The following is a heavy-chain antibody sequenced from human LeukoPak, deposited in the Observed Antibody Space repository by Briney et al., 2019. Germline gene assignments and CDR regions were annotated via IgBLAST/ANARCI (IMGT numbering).Heavy chain of an antibody. V-gene: IGHV1-8*02. CDR2: MNPNSGNT. CDR3: ARVGGDDYCSGGSCYSFDI. Sequence: GASVKVSCKASGYTFTSYGINWVRQATGQGLEWMGWMNPNSGNTGYAQKFQGRVTMTRNTSISTAYMELSSLRSEDTAVYYCARVGGDDYCSGGSCYSFDIWGQGTMVTVSS. J-gene: IGHJ3*02. D-gene: IGHD2-15*01. CDR1: GYTFTSYG.